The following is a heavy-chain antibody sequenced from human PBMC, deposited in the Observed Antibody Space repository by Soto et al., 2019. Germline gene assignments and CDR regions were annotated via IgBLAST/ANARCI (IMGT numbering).Heavy chain of an antibody. Sequence: GGSLRLSCAASGFTFNTYNMNWVRQAPGKGLEWVSYISSSSSTIYYADSVKGRFTISRDNAKNSLYLQMNSLRAEDTAVYYCVRAPSSGWYGGDAFDIWGQGTTVTVSS. CDR1: GFTFNTYN. V-gene: IGHV3-48*01. D-gene: IGHD6-19*01. J-gene: IGHJ3*02. CDR3: VRAPSSGWYGGDAFDI. CDR2: ISSSSSTI.